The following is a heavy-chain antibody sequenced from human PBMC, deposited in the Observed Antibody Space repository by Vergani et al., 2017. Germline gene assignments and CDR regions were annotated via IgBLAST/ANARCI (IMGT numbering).Heavy chain of an antibody. J-gene: IGHJ4*02. CDR1: GFTFDDYA. Sequence: EVQLVESGGGLVQPGRSLRLSCAASGFTFDDYAMHWVRQAPGKGLEWVSGISWNSGSIGYADSVKGRFTISRDNAKNSLYLQMNSLRAEDTALYYCAKDSSWEYYYDSSGYQSYYFDYWGQGTLVTVSS. D-gene: IGHD3-22*01. V-gene: IGHV3-9*01. CDR2: ISWNSGSI. CDR3: AKDSSWEYYYDSSGYQSYYFDY.